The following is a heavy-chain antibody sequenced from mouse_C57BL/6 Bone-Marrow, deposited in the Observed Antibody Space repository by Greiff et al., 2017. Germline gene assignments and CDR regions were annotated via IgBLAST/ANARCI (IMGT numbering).Heavy chain of an antibody. V-gene: IGHV5-4*01. CDR1: GFTFSSYA. CDR3: ARVLLYYYAMDY. CDR2: ISDGGSYT. Sequence: DVHLVESGGGLVKPGGSLKLSCAASGFTFSSYAMSWVRQTPEKRLEWVATISDGGSYTYYPDNVKGRFTISRDNAKNNLYLQMSHLKSEDTAMYYCARVLLYYYAMDYWGQGTSVTVSS. J-gene: IGHJ4*01.